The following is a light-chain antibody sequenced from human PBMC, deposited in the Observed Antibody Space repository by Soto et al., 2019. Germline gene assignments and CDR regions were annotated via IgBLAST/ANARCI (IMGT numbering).Light chain of an antibody. V-gene: IGLV2-14*01. Sequence: QSVLAQPASVSGSPGQSITISCTGTSNDVGVYNYVSWYQHHSGKAPKLIIYEVSNRPSGVSDRFSGSKPGKTASLTISGLQAEDEADYYCSSYTSTSTPYVFGSGTKVTVL. J-gene: IGLJ1*01. CDR3: SSYTSTSTPYV. CDR2: EVS. CDR1: SNDVGVYNY.